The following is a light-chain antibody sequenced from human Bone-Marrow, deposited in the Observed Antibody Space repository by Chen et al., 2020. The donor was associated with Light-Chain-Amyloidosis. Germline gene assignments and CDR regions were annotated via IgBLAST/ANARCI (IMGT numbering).Light chain of an antibody. CDR2: SNT. Sequence: QSVLTQPPSVSGAPGQRVTISCTGSSSNIGTGYEVHWYQQLPGTATRLLIYSNTNRPSGVPDRFCGAVSDTAASLASSGLQAEDEAYYYCQSYGDGLSVYAVFGGGTKLTVL. CDR1: SSNIGTGYE. V-gene: IGLV1-40*01. J-gene: IGLJ2*01. CDR3: QSYGDGLSVYAV.